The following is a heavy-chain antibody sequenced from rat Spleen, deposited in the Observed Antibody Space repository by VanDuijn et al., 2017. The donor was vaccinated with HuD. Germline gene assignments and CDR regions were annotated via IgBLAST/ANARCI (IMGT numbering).Heavy chain of an antibody. CDR2: ISSGGST. D-gene: IGHD4-3*01. CDR3: TRDPRGTGGDY. CDR1: GFSLTSNG. J-gene: IGHJ2*01. Sequence: QVQLKESGPGLVQPSQTLSLTCTVSGFSLTSNGVSWVRQPPGQGLEWIAAISSGGSTYYHTALKSRLSISRDTSKSKVFLKMNSLQTKDTAIYFCTRDPRGTGGDYWGQGVMVTVSS. V-gene: IGHV2S12*01.